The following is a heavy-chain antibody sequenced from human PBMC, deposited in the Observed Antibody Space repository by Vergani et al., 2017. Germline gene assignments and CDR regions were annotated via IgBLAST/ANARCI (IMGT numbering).Heavy chain of an antibody. CDR1: GFTFSSCG. Sequence: QVQMVESGGGVVQPGGSLRLSCAASGFTFSSCGMHWVRQAPGKGREWVAFIRYDGSNKHYADSVKGRFTISRDNSKNTLYLQMNSLRAEDTALYYCAKGLNWNDDLVFDIWGQGTMVTVSS. V-gene: IGHV3-30*02. CDR2: IRYDGSNK. CDR3: AKGLNWNDDLVFDI. D-gene: IGHD1-20*01. J-gene: IGHJ3*02.